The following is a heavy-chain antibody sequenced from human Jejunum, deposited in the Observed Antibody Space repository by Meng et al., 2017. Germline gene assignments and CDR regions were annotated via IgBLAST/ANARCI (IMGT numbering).Heavy chain of an antibody. V-gene: IGHV4-4*02. CDR3: ARDWGCRDGYCFSGLLEF. Sequence: QVQLQESGPGLVRPSGTLTHTCSVSGDSISSNNRWTWVRQPPGRGLEWIGEIYHSGDTNYNPSLTSPVTISVDKSKNQFTLRLNSVTAADTAIYYCARDWGCRDGYCFSGLLEFWGQGILVTVSS. D-gene: IGHD2-15*01. CDR2: IYHSGDT. J-gene: IGHJ4*02. CDR1: GDSISSNNR.